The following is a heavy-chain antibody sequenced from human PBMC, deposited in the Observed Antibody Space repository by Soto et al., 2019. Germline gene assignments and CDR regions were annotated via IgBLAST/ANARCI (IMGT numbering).Heavy chain of an antibody. Sequence: SGPTLVNPTQTLTLTCTFSGFSLSSKGMRVSWIRQPPGKALEWLARIDWDDDKFYSPSLRTRLTISKDTSKNQVVLTMTNVDPTDTATYYCARSPGGFTVASYFFDYWGQGTLVTVSS. D-gene: IGHD4-17*01. CDR1: GFSLSSKGMR. V-gene: IGHV2-70*04. CDR3: ARSPGGFTVASYFFDY. J-gene: IGHJ4*02. CDR2: IDWDDDK.